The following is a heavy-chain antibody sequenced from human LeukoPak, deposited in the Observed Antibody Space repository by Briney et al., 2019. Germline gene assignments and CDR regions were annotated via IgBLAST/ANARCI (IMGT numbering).Heavy chain of an antibody. CDR3: AREVVAYDSSGLSLGY. J-gene: IGHJ4*02. CDR2: INPNSGGT. CDR1: GYTFTVYY. V-gene: IGHV1-2*02. Sequence: ASVKVSCKASGYTFTVYYMHWVRQAPGQGLEGMGWINPNSGGTNYTQKFQGRVTITRDTSISTAYMELSRLRSDDTAVYYCAREVVAYDSSGLSLGYWGRGTLVTVSS. D-gene: IGHD3-22*01.